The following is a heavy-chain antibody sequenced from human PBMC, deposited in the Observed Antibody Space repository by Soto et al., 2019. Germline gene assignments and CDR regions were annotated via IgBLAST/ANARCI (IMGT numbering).Heavy chain of an antibody. CDR1: GGSISSGEDY. CDR3: ARDFAPPSVSGDPYNWFDP. D-gene: IGHD6-25*01. CDR2: IYYSGST. Sequence: SSETLSLTCTVSGGSISSGEDYWSWIRQPPGKGLEWIGYIYYSGSTHYNPSLKSRVTISVDTSKNQFSLNLSSVTAADTAVYYCARDFAPPSVSGDPYNWFDPWGQGTLVTVLL. J-gene: IGHJ5*02. V-gene: IGHV4-30-4*01.